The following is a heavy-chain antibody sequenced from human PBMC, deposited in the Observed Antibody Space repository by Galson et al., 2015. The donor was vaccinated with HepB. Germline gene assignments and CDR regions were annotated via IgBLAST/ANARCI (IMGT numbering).Heavy chain of an antibody. CDR2: INQDGREK. Sequence: SLRIACAAAECSFGSYSMSGGRQAPGEGVEWVASINQDGREKNYVDLVQGRFPSSRAVARKTLYLQMNSLRAEDTALYYCARVPSGGQTMDYWGQGTLVTVSS. CDR3: ARVPSGGQTMDY. J-gene: IGHJ4*02. CDR1: ECSFGSYS. D-gene: IGHD4-23*01. V-gene: IGHV3-7*01.